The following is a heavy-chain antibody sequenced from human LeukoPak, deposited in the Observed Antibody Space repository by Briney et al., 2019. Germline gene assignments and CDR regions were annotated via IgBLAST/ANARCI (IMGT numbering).Heavy chain of an antibody. CDR2: IRYDGSKK. J-gene: IGHJ5*02. Sequence: GGSLRLSCAASGFTFSSYGMHWVRQAPGKGLEWVAFIRYDGSKKYYADSVKGRFTISRDNSKNTLYLQMNSLRAEDTAVYYCAKSPIVVVPAALISDWFDPWGQGTLDTVSS. D-gene: IGHD2-2*01. CDR3: AKSPIVVVPAALISDWFDP. CDR1: GFTFSSYG. V-gene: IGHV3-30*02.